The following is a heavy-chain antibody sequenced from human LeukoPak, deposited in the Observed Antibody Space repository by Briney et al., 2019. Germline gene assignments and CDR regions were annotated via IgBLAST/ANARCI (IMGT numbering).Heavy chain of an antibody. CDR3: ARITGYCSGGSCRYFDY. V-gene: IGHV2-26*01. Sequence: ESGPVLVKLTETLTLTCTVSGFSLSNARMGVSWIRQPPGKALEWLAHIFSNDEKSYSTSLKSRLTISKDTSKSQVVLTMTNMDPVDTATYYCARITGYCSGGSCRYFDYWGQGTLVTVSS. CDR2: IFSNDEK. D-gene: IGHD2-15*01. J-gene: IGHJ4*02. CDR1: GFSLSNARMG.